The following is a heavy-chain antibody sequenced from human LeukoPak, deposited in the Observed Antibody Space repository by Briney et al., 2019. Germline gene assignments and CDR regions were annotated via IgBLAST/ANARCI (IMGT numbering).Heavy chain of an antibody. V-gene: IGHV3-23*01. J-gene: IGHJ4*02. CDR1: GFTFSNYA. Sequence: PGGSLRLSCAASGFTFSNYAMSWVRQAPGKGLEWVSAISGSGGSTYYADSVKGRFTISRDNSKNTLYLQMNSLRAEDTAVYYCAKGIRGVIIPFDYWGQGTLVTVSS. CDR2: ISGSGGST. D-gene: IGHD3-10*01. CDR3: AKGIRGVIIPFDY.